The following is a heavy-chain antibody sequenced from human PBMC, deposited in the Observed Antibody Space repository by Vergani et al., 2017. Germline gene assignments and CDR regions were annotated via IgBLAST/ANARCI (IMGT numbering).Heavy chain of an antibody. D-gene: IGHD6-19*01. CDR1: GGSFSGYY. CDR3: ARVGRVQWLVRRNWYFDL. Sequence: QVQLQQWGAGLLKPSETLSLTCAVYGGSFSGYYWTWIRQPPGKGLEWIGEINHSGSTNYNPSLKSRVTISVDTSKNQFSLKLSSVTAADTAVYYCARVGRVQWLVRRNWYFDLWGRGTLVTVSS. J-gene: IGHJ2*01. V-gene: IGHV4-34*01. CDR2: INHSGST.